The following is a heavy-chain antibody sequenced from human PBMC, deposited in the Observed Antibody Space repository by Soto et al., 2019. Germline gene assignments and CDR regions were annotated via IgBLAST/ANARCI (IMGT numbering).Heavy chain of an antibody. D-gene: IGHD1-26*01. CDR1: GFTFSNYA. CDR3: AKQQMGVIRALDY. V-gene: IGHV3-23*01. J-gene: IGHJ4*02. CDR2: IRETGNT. Sequence: GGSLRLSCAASGFTFSNYAMSWIRQAPGKGLEWVSTIRETGNTYYADSVRGRFATSRDNSENTLYLQMSSLRAEDTAVYYCAKQQMGVIRALDYWGQGTLVPVSS.